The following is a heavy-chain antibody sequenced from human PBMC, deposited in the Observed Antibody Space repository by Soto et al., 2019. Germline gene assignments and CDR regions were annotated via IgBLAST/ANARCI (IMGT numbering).Heavy chain of an antibody. CDR3: ARQNRDGYNLGWFDP. V-gene: IGHV4-39*01. CDR1: GGSISSSSYY. J-gene: IGHJ5*02. CDR2: IYYSGST. Sequence: LSFTCTVSGGSISSSSYYWGWIRQPPGKGLEWIGSIYYSGSTYYNPSLKSRVTISVDTSKNQFSLKLSSVTAADTAVYYCARQNRDGYNLGWFDPWGQGTLVTVSS. D-gene: IGHD5-12*01.